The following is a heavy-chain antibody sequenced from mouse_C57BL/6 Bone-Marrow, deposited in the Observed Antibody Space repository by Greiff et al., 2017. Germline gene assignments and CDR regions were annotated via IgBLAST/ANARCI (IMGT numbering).Heavy chain of an antibody. D-gene: IGHD2-12*01. CDR2: IDPSDSYT. Sequence: QVQLQQPGAELVMPGASVKLSCKASGYTFTSYWMHWVKQRPGQGLEWIGEIDPSDSYTNYNQKFKGKSTLTVDKSSSTAYMQLSSLTSEDSAVYYCARISLYSRIDYWGQGTSVTVSS. CDR1: GYTFTSYW. CDR3: ARISLYSRIDY. J-gene: IGHJ4*01. V-gene: IGHV1-69*01.